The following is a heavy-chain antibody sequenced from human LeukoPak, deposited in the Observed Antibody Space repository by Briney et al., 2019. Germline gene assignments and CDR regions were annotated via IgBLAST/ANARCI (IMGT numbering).Heavy chain of an antibody. CDR2: ISGSGGST. CDR3: AKARGYCSSTSCQAYYYYYYMDV. V-gene: IGHV3-23*01. D-gene: IGHD2-2*01. Sequence: LGGSLRLSCAASGFTFNSYAMSWVRQAPGKGLEWVSAISGSGGSTYYADSVKGRFTISRDNSKNTLYLQMNSLRAEDTAVYYCAKARGYCSSTSCQAYYYYYYMDVWGKGTTVTVSS. J-gene: IGHJ6*03. CDR1: GFTFNSYA.